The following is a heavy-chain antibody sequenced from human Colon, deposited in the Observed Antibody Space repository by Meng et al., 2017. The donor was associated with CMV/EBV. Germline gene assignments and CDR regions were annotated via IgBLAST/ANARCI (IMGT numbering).Heavy chain of an antibody. CDR3: ATELSRGGY. V-gene: IGHV1-18*01. Sequence: HVQLVQSGTEVKKPGSAVKVSCYASGDTFLDFGISWVRQAPGQGLEWMGWINANNGNTNYAPEFQGRVTLTTDTSTTTDTSTTTVYMELRSLISDDTAIYYCATELSRGGYWGQGTLVTVAA. CDR2: INANNGNT. CDR1: GDTFLDFG. J-gene: IGHJ4*02.